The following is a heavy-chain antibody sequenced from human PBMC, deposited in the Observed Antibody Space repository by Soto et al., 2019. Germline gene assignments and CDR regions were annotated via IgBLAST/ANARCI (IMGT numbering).Heavy chain of an antibody. V-gene: IGHV5-10-1*01. Sequence: PGESLKISCKGSGYSFTSYWISWVRQMPGKGLEWMGRIDPSDSYTNYSPSFQGHVTISADKSISTAYLQWSSLKASDTAMYYCARSTGDYLGVPQYYFESWGQGTLVTVSS. CDR1: GYSFTSYW. D-gene: IGHD4-17*01. CDR3: ARSTGDYLGVPQYYFES. CDR2: IDPSDSYT. J-gene: IGHJ4*02.